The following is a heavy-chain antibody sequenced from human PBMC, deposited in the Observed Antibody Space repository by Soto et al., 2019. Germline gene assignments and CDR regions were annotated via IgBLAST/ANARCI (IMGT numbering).Heavy chain of an antibody. CDR3: VRRPNIASGGPFDY. V-gene: IGHV3-23*01. Sequence: GGSLRLSCAASGFTFSNYAMSWVRQAPGKVLEWVSSISGSGDRTYHADPVKGRFTISRDNSRNTLFLQMNSLRVEDTAVYYCVRRPNIASGGPFDYWAQRTLVTVSS. D-gene: IGHD2-15*01. J-gene: IGHJ4*02. CDR2: ISGSGDRT. CDR1: GFTFSNYA.